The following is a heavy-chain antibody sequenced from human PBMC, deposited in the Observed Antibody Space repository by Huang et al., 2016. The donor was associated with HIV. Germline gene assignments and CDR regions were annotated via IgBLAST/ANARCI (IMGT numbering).Heavy chain of an antibody. J-gene: IGHJ6*03. CDR2: SSVHNGNT. CDR3: ARGGGIQLWLLGYYYMDV. V-gene: IGHV1-18*01. D-gene: IGHD5-18*01. Sequence: QVQLVQSGAEVKKPGASVKVSCKASGYTFSSFGISWVRQAPGQGLEWGVWSSVHNGNTKCAQKFQCRLTMTTDTSTSTAYMELRSLRSDDTAVYYCARGGGIQLWLLGYYYMDVWGNGTTVTVSS. CDR1: GYTFSSFG.